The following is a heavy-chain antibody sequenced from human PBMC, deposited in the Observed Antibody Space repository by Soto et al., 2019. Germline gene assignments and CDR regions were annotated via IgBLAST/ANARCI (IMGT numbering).Heavy chain of an antibody. CDR3: AGDSGWSKWGY. CDR2: INAGNGNT. V-gene: IGHV1-3*05. D-gene: IGHD7-27*01. Sequence: QVQLVQSGAEEKKPGASVKVSCKASGYTFTSYAMNWVRQATGQRLEWMGWINAGNGNTKYSQKFQGRVTITRDTSASTAYMELSSLRYEDKAVYYGAGDSGWSKWGYWGQVTLFDVSS. J-gene: IGHJ4*02. CDR1: GYTFTSYA.